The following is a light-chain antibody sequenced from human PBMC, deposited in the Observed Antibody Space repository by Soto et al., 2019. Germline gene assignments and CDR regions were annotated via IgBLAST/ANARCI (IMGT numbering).Light chain of an antibody. CDR2: EAS. CDR3: QQYNVYSWT. Sequence: DIHMTQSPSTLSASVVDRVTITCRASQNINSWLAWYQQKPGKAPKLLIYEASSLEKGVPARFGGSGSGTEFTLTISSLQPDDFATYYCQQYNVYSWTFGQGTKVDI. V-gene: IGKV1-5*03. CDR1: QNINSW. J-gene: IGKJ1*01.